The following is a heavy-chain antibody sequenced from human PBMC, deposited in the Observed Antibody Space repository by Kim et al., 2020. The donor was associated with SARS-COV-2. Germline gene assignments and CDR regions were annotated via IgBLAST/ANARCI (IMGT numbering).Heavy chain of an antibody. V-gene: IGHV4-39*01. D-gene: IGHD2-2*01. J-gene: IGHJ6*03. CDR3: ARHEGGYQLLSYYYCYYMDV. CDR1: GGSISSSSYY. Sequence: SETLSLTCTVSGGSISSSSYYWGWIRQPPGKGLEWIGSIYYSGSTYYNPSLKSRVTISVDTSKNQFSLKLSSVTAADTAVYYCARHEGGYQLLSYYYCYYMDVWGKGTTVTVSS. CDR2: IYYSGST.